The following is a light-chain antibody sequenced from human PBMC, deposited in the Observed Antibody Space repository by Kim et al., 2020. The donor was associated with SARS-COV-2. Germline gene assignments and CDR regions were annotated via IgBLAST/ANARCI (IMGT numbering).Light chain of an antibody. Sequence: SPVERASLSCRASQTVSGDFLAWYQHRPSQAPTLRNYGASTRATGIPDRFRGGGSGTDFTLTISRLEPEDFAVYYCQQYGRSPPTFGGGTKVDIK. V-gene: IGKV3-20*01. CDR3: QQYGRSPPT. J-gene: IGKJ4*01. CDR2: GAS. CDR1: QTVSGDF.